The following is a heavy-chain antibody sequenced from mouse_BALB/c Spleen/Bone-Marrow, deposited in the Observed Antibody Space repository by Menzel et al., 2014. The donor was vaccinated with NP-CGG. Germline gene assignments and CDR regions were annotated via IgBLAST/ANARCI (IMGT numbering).Heavy chain of an antibody. D-gene: IGHD2-4*01. J-gene: IGHJ3*01. CDR3: ARGDYGGFAY. Sequence: VQLQQSGAELVKPGASVKLSCTASGFNIKDTYMHWVKQRPEQGLEWIGRIDPANGNTKYDPKFQGKATITADTSANTAYLQRSSLTSEDTAVYYCARGDYGGFAYWGQGTLVTVSA. CDR2: IDPANGNT. CDR1: GFNIKDTY. V-gene: IGHV14-3*02.